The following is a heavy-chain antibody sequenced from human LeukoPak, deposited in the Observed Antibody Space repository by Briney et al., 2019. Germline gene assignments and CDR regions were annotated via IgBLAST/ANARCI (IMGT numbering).Heavy chain of an antibody. Sequence: SETLSLTCTVSGGSISSSSYYWGWIRQPPGKGLEWIGSIYYSGSTYYNPSLKSRVTISVDTSTNQFSLQLSSVTAADTAVYYCARVGSGWYYYSYYMDVWGKGTTVTISS. CDR3: ARVGSGWYYYSYYMDV. CDR1: GGSISSSSYY. CDR2: IYYSGST. D-gene: IGHD6-19*01. J-gene: IGHJ6*03. V-gene: IGHV4-39*01.